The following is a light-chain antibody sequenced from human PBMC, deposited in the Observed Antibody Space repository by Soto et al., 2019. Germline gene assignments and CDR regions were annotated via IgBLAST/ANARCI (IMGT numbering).Light chain of an antibody. CDR3: QHSTDYSWT. J-gene: IGKJ1*01. CDR2: KTS. CDR1: QSLTMW. Sequence: DIHMTQSPSTLSASVGDRVTITCRASQSLTMWLAWYQQKPGKAPNLLIYKTSSLESGVPSRFSGSGAGAESTLTLSSPQPEYFPTVYCQHSTDYSWTFGQGNKGEVK. V-gene: IGKV1-5*03.